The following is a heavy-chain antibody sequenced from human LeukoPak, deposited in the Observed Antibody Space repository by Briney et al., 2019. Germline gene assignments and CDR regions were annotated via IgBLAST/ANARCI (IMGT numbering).Heavy chain of an antibody. CDR3: ARRSADGVFDY. Sequence: GESLKISCTASGYSFNSYGMGWVRHMPGKGLEWMGIIYPDDSDTRYSPSLEGNVTISVVKSIRTAYLQWSSLKASDTAMYYCARRSADGVFDYWGQGTLVTVSS. CDR1: GYSFNSYG. D-gene: IGHD4-17*01. J-gene: IGHJ4*02. CDR2: IYPDDSDT. V-gene: IGHV5-51*01.